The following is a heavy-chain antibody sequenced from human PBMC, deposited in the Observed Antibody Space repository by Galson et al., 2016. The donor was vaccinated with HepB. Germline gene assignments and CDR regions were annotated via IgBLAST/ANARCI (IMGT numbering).Heavy chain of an antibody. CDR2: INSDGSTT. Sequence: SLRLSCAASGFTFSSYWIHWVRQAPGRGLVWVSRINSDGSTTSDAESVKCRFTIPRDNAKSTLYLQMNSLRAEDTAVYYCAREETGPYGPTGCHYWGQGNLVTVSS. D-gene: IGHD2-8*01. CDR3: AREETGPYGPTGCHY. V-gene: IGHV3-74*01. J-gene: IGHJ4*02. CDR1: GFTFSSYW.